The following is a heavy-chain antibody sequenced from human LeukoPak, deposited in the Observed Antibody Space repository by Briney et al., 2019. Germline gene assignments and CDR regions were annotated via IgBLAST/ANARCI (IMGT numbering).Heavy chain of an antibody. D-gene: IGHD2-15*01. CDR2: ISYDGSNK. CDR3: ARDPGFEYYFDY. CDR1: GFTFSSYG. J-gene: IGHJ4*02. V-gene: IGHV3-30*03. Sequence: GGSLRLSCAASGFTFSSYGMHWVRQAPGKGLEWVAVISYDGSNKYYADSVKGRFTISRDNSKNTLYLQMNSLRAEDTAVYYCARDPGFEYYFDYWGQGTLVTVSS.